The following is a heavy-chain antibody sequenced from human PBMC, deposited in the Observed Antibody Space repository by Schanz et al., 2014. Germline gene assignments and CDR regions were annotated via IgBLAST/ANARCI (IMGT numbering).Heavy chain of an antibody. J-gene: IGHJ4*02. V-gene: IGHV3-48*01. D-gene: IGHD1-1*01. CDR2: IGVDGTTT. CDR3: ARDRRNADLDY. Sequence: VQLLESGGGLVQPGGSLKLSCAASGFGFSSYGMNWLRQAPGKGLEWVSVIGVDGTTTYYADSVKGRFTISRDNAKNSLYLEMNSLRAEDTALYDCARDRRNADLDYWGQGTLVTVSS. CDR1: GFGFSSYG.